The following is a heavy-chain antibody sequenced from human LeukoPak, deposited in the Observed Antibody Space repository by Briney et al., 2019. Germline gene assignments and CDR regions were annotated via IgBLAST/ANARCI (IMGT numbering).Heavy chain of an antibody. CDR3: ARPLGRGNFGGLSYNWFDP. D-gene: IGHD3-10*01. CDR1: GYTFTSYG. Sequence: ASVKVSCKASGYTFTSYGISWVRQAPGQGLEWMGWISAYNGNTNYAQKLQGRVTMTTDTSTSTAYMELRSLRSDDTAVYYCARPLGRGNFGGLSYNWFDPWGQGTLVTVSS. J-gene: IGHJ5*02. CDR2: ISAYNGNT. V-gene: IGHV1-18*01.